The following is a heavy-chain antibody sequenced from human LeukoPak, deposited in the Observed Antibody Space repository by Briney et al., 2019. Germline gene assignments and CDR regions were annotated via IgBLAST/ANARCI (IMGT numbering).Heavy chain of an antibody. J-gene: IGHJ4*02. CDR3: AIHPYCSSTSCYDY. D-gene: IGHD2-2*01. V-gene: IGHV1-2*06. Sequence: ASVKVSCKASGYTFTGYYMHWVRQAPGQGLEWMGRINPNSGGTNYAQKFQGRVTMTRDTSISTAYMELSRLRSDDTAVYYCAIHPYCSSTSCYDYWGQGTQVTVSS. CDR1: GYTFTGYY. CDR2: INPNSGGT.